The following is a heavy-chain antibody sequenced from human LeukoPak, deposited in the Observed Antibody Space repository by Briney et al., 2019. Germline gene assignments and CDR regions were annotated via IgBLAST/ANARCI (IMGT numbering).Heavy chain of an antibody. Sequence: PSGTLCLTCTVSGGSISSSSSYWGWIRQPPGRGLEWIGRIIYSGSTYYNPSLKSRVTISVDTSKNQFSLKLSSVTAADTAVYYCAGYNTRDYYYGMDVWGQGTTVTVSS. CDR1: GGSISSSSSY. CDR3: AGYNTRDYYYGMDV. V-gene: IGHV4-39*01. CDR2: IIYSGST. J-gene: IGHJ6*02. D-gene: IGHD1-14*01.